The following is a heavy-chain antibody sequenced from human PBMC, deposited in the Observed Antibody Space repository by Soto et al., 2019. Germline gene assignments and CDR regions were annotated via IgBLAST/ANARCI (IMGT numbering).Heavy chain of an antibody. Sequence: ASVKVSCKASGYTFTDYGISWVRQAPGQGLEWMGWISAYNDNTKYAQKLQGRVTLTTDTSTSTAYMDLTTLRSDDTAVYFCARDPGAASFDFWAQGTLVTVSS. J-gene: IGHJ4*02. CDR2: ISAYNDNT. CDR3: ARDPGAASFDF. D-gene: IGHD2-15*01. CDR1: GYTFTDYG. V-gene: IGHV1-18*04.